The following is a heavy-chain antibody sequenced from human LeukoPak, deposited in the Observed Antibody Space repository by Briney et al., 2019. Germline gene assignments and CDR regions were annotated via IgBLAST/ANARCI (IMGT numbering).Heavy chain of an antibody. CDR1: RFTFSTYA. V-gene: IGHV3-23*01. CDR2: ISSSGADT. J-gene: IGHJ4*02. CDR3: AKASRSSGYYSDC. D-gene: IGHD3-22*01. Sequence: GGSLRLSCAVSRFTFSTYAMSWVRQAPGQGLEWVSAISSSGADTYYADSVKGRFTISRDNSKNTLYLQMNSLRAEDTAVYYCAKASRSSGYYSDCWGQGTLVTVSS.